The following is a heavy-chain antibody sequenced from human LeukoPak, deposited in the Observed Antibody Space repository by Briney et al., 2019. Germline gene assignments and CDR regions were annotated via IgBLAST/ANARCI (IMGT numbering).Heavy chain of an antibody. CDR2: INHSGST. V-gene: IGHV4-34*01. CDR3: ATRLHAFDI. J-gene: IGHJ3*02. D-gene: IGHD2-15*01. Sequence: SETLSLTCAVYGGSFSGYYWSWTRQPPGKGLEWIGEINHSGSTNYNPSLKSRVTISVDTSKNQFSLKLSSVTAADTAVYYCATRLHAFDIWGQGTMVTVSS. CDR1: GGSFSGYY.